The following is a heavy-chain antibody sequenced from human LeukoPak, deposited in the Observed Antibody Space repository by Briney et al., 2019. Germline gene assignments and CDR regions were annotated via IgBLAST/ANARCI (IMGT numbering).Heavy chain of an antibody. CDR1: GVSISSNW. Sequence: PAETLSLTCAVSGVSISSNWWRWVRQPPGKGLEWVGSIYHSGSTYYNPSLKSRVTISLDTSKNQFSLRLSSVTAADTAVYYCARDGSGWFDDAFDIWGQGTMVAVSS. J-gene: IGHJ3*02. D-gene: IGHD6-19*01. CDR2: IYHSGST. CDR3: ARDGSGWFDDAFDI. V-gene: IGHV4-4*02.